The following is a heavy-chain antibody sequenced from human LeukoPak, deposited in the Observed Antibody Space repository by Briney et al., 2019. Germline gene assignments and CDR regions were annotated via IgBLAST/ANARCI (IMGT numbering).Heavy chain of an antibody. CDR1: GFTFSIYI. CDR2: ISSSSSYI. J-gene: IGHJ4*02. D-gene: IGHD3-10*01. Sequence: GVSLRLSCAASGFTFSIYIMNWGRQDPGKGLEWVSSISSSSSYIYYADSVKGRFTISRDNAKNSLYLQMNSLRAEDTAVYYCAREILSMGGQGTLVTVSS. V-gene: IGHV3-21*01. CDR3: AREILSM.